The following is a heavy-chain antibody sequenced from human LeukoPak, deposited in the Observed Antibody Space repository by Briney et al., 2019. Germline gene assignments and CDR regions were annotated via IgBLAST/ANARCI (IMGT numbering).Heavy chain of an antibody. Sequence: GASVKVSCKASGYTFTVYYMHWVRQAPGQGLEWMGWINPNSGGTNYAQKFQGRVTMTRDTSISTAYMELSRLRSDDTAVYYCARVNDCSGGSCYDLSSYFQHWGQGTLVTVSS. CDR2: INPNSGGT. CDR3: ARVNDCSGGSCYDLSSYFQH. D-gene: IGHD2-15*01. V-gene: IGHV1-2*02. J-gene: IGHJ1*01. CDR1: GYTFTVYY.